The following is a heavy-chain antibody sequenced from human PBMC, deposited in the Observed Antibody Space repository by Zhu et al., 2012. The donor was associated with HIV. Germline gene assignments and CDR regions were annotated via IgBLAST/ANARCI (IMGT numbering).Heavy chain of an antibody. J-gene: IGHJ5*02. CDR2: IYYSGST. CDR3: ARHAHIVSGYNWFDP. CDR1: GGSISSSSYY. Sequence: QVQLQESGPGLVKPSETLSLTCTVSGGSISSSSYYWGWIRQPPGKGLEWIGSIYYSGSTYYNPSLKSRVTISVDTSKNQFSLKLSSVTAADTAVYYCARHAHIVSGYNWFDPWGQGTLVTVSS. V-gene: IGHV4-39*07. D-gene: IGHD2-21*01.